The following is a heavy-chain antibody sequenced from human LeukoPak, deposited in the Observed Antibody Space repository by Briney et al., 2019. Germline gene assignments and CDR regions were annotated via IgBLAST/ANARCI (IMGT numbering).Heavy chain of an antibody. CDR2: ISGSGGSI. CDR1: GFTFSSNV. D-gene: IGHD2-21*02. V-gene: IGHV3-23*01. Sequence: GGSLRLSCAASGFTFSSNVITWVRQAPGKGLEWVSSISGSGGSIYYADSVKGRFTISRDNSKNTLYLQMNSLRAEDTAVYYCAGGGGGDPPAWGQGTLVTVSS. CDR3: AGGGGGDPPA. J-gene: IGHJ5*02.